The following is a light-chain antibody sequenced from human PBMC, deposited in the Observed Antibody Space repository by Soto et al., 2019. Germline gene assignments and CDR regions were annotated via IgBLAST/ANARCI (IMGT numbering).Light chain of an antibody. CDR2: KAS. J-gene: IGKJ1*01. CDR3: QHYNTYPWT. V-gene: IGKV1-5*03. Sequence: DIQMIKSHSTLSASVGDRVTITCRASQSISSWLAWYQQKPGKAPNLLIYKASHLENGVPSRFSGSGSGTEFTLTISSLQPGDFATYYCQHYNTYPWTFGQVTMVDIK. CDR1: QSISSW.